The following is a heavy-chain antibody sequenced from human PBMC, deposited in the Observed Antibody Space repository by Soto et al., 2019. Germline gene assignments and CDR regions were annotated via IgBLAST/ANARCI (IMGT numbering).Heavy chain of an antibody. CDR2: INGDASDT. J-gene: IGHJ4*02. Sequence: EVQLVESGGGLLQPGGSLRLSCAASGFTFSDYWMHWVRQAPGKWLVWVSRINGDASDTAYADSVKGRFTISRDNAKKTLDLQMDSLRAEDTAVYYCARGLHDYDSRVGYWGQGTLVTVSS. D-gene: IGHD3-22*01. CDR1: GFTFSDYW. V-gene: IGHV3-74*01. CDR3: ARGLHDYDSRVGY.